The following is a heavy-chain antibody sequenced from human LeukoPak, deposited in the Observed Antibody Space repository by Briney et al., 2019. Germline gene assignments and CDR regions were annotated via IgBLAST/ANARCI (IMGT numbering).Heavy chain of an antibody. CDR2: IYYSGST. D-gene: IGHD6-19*01. J-gene: IGHJ4*02. V-gene: IGHV4-39*07. CDR3: ARETEGIAVAGLFDY. Sequence: SETLSLTCTVSGGSISSSSYYWGWIRQPPGKGLEWIGSIYYSGSTYYNPSLKSRVTISVDTSKNQFSLKLSSVTAADTAVYYCARETEGIAVAGLFDYWGQGTLVTVSS. CDR1: GGSISSSSYY.